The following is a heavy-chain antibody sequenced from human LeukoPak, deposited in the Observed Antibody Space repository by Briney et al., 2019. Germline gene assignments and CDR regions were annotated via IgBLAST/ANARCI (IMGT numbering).Heavy chain of an antibody. Sequence: SQTLSLTCALSGDTVSSNSAVWNWIRQSPSRGLEWLGRTYYRSNLYNDYAVSVKSRITIKPDTSKNQFSLKLTSVTAADTAVYYCARGKGLPRAFDLWGQGTMVTVSS. V-gene: IGHV6-1*01. D-gene: IGHD5/OR15-5a*01. CDR2: TYYRSNLYN. CDR3: ARGKGLPRAFDL. CDR1: GDTVSSNSAV. J-gene: IGHJ3*01.